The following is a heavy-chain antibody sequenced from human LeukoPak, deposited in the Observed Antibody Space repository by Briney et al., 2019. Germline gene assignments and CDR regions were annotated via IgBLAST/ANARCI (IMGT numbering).Heavy chain of an antibody. D-gene: IGHD3-22*01. CDR3: ARGADYYDSSGYYSGLGWFDP. V-gene: IGHV4-39*07. CDR1: GGSISSSSYY. Sequence: PSETLSLTCTVSGGSISSSSYYWGWIRQPPGKGLEWIGSIYYSGTSSYNPSLKSRLTMSVDTSKNQFSLKLSSVTAADTAVYYCARGADYYDSSGYYSGLGWFDPWGQGTLVTVSS. J-gene: IGHJ5*02. CDR2: IYYSGTS.